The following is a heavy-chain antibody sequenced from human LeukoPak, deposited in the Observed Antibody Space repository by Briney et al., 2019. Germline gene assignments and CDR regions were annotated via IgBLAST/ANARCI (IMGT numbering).Heavy chain of an antibody. V-gene: IGHV1-18*01. J-gene: IGHJ6*03. CDR2: ISAYNGNT. CDR1: GYTFTSYG. CDR3: ARDLDDYVWGSYRTSSYYMDV. D-gene: IGHD3-16*02. Sequence: GASVKVSCKASGYTFTSYGISWVRQAPGQGLEWMGWISAYNGNTNYAQKLHGRVTNTTDTSRSTAYMELRSLRSDDTAVYYCARDLDDYVWGSYRTSSYYMDVWGKGTTVTISS.